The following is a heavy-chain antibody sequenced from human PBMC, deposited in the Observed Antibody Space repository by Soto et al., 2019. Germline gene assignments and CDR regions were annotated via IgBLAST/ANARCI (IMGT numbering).Heavy chain of an antibody. CDR2: IWYDGSNK. V-gene: IGHV3-33*01. J-gene: IGHJ4*02. CDR1: GFTFSSYG. D-gene: IGHD3-10*01. CDR3: ARAPYNGSGSSDY. Sequence: QVQLVESGGGVVQPGRSLRLSCAASGFTFSSYGMHWVRQAPGKGLEWVAVIWYDGSNKYYADSVKGRFTISRDNSKNTLYLQMNSLRAEDTAVYYCARAPYNGSGSSDYWGQGTLVTVSS.